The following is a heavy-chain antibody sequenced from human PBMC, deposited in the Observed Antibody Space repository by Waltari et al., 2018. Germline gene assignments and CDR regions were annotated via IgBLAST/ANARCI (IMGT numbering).Heavy chain of an antibody. Sequence: QVQLVQSGAEVKKPGASVKVSCKASGYTFTGYYMPWVRQAPGQGLGWMGWSNPNSSGKNEAQKFQGRVTMTRDTSISTAYMELSRLRSDGTAVYYCARYGLRGGWFDPWGQGTLVIVSS. D-gene: IGHD3-10*01. CDR1: GYTFTGYY. V-gene: IGHV1-2*02. J-gene: IGHJ5*02. CDR3: ARYGLRGGWFDP. CDR2: SNPNSSGK.